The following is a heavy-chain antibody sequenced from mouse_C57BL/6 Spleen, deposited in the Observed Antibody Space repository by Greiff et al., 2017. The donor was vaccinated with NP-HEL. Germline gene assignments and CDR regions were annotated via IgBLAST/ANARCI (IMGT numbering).Heavy chain of an antibody. D-gene: IGHD2-4*01. J-gene: IGHJ1*03. CDR2: INPSTGGT. CDR3: ARPYYDYDGWYYDV. CDR1: GYSFTGYY. V-gene: IGHV1-43*01. Sequence: EVQLQQSGPELVKPGASVKISCKASGYSFTGYYMHWVKQSSEKSLEWIGEINPSTGGTSYNQKFKGKATLTVDKSSSTAYMQLKSLTSEDSAVYYCARPYYDYDGWYYDVWGTGTTVTVSS.